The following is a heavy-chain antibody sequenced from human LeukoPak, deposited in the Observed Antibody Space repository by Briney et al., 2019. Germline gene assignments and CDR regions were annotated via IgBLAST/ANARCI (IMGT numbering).Heavy chain of an antibody. V-gene: IGHV3-9*01. D-gene: IGHD3-22*01. J-gene: IGHJ4*02. CDR2: ISWNSGNI. CDR3: AKDGRGAYYDSSGYPYFDY. Sequence: PGGSLRLSCAASGFTFDDYAMHWVRQAPGKGLEWVSGISWNSGNIGYADSVKGRFIISRDNAKNSLYLQMNSLRAEDTALYYCAKDGRGAYYDSSGYPYFDYWGQGTLVTVSS. CDR1: GFTFDDYA.